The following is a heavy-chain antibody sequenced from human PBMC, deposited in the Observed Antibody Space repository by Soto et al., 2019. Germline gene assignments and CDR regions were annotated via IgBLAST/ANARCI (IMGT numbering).Heavy chain of an antibody. D-gene: IGHD6-13*01. Sequence: QVQLVQSGAEVKKPGASVKVSCKASGFTFSAYYIYWVRQAPGQGLEWIGWINPNRGGTNNAQKFQGRVTMTRDTSTSTVYMELSALIPGDTAVYYCARSLLDEYSSSWRSAYYGMDVWGQGTTVTVSS. J-gene: IGHJ6*02. CDR3: ARSLLDEYSSSWRSAYYGMDV. CDR2: INPNRGGT. CDR1: GFTFSAYY. V-gene: IGHV1-2*02.